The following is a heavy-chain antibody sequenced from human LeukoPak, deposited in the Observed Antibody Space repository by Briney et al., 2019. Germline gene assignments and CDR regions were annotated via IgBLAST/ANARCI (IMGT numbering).Heavy chain of an antibody. V-gene: IGHV1-46*01. J-gene: IGHJ4*02. D-gene: IGHD3-22*01. CDR1: GYTFTSYY. CDR2: INPSGGST. Sequence: ASVKVSCKASGYTFTSYYMHWVRQAPGQGLEWMGIINPSGGSTSYAQKFQGRVTMTRDMYTSTVYMELSSLRSEDTAVYYCARDSGGLTYYYDSSGYSLDYWGQGTLVTVSS. CDR3: ARDSGGLTYYYDSSGYSLDY.